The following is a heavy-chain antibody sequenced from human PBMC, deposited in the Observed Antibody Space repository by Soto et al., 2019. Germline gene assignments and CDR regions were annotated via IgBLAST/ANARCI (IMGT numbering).Heavy chain of an antibody. D-gene: IGHD2-2*01. V-gene: IGHV3-74*01. CDR3: ARGRNSFYVDF. Sequence: EVQLVESGGTLVRPGGSLRLSCTTSGFTFSNYWMYWVRQAPGKGLVWVSRLHNDGKIATYADSVKGRFNVSRDIAKNTLYLEMDRLRAEDAAVYYCARGRNSFYVDFWGQGTLVTVSS. J-gene: IGHJ4*02. CDR1: GFTFSNYW. CDR2: LHNDGKIA.